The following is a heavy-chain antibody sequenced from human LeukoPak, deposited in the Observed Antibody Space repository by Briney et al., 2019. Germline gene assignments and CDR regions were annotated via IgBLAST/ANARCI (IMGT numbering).Heavy chain of an antibody. J-gene: IGHJ4*02. D-gene: IGHD3-10*01. CDR1: GGSISSESYY. CDR3: ARHVHYGSGSYNYFDY. Sequence: PSETLSLTCTVSGGSISSESYYWGWIRQPPGKGLEWIGSIFYHGSTYYNPSLYSRVTISVDTSKNQFSLRMTSVTAADTAVFYCARHVHYGSGSYNYFDYWGQGNAVTVSS. CDR2: IFYHGST. V-gene: IGHV4-39*01.